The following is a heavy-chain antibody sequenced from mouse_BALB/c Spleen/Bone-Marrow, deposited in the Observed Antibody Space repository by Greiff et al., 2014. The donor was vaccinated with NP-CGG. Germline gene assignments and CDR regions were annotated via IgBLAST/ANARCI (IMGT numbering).Heavy chain of an antibody. D-gene: IGHD4-1*01. CDR2: IDPANGNT. CDR1: GFNIKDTY. CDR3: ARWDYYAIDY. Sequence: EVQLQQSGAELVKPGASVKLSCTASGFNIKDTYMHWVKQRPEQGLEWIGRIDPANGNTKYDPKFQGKATITADTSSNTAYLQLSSLTSEDTAVYYCARWDYYAIDYWSQGTSVTVSA. J-gene: IGHJ4*01. V-gene: IGHV14-3*02.